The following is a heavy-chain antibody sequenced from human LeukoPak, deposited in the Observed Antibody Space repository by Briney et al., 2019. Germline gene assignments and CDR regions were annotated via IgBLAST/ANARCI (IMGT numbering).Heavy chain of an antibody. CDR2: IFYSGRT. J-gene: IGHJ4*02. Sequence: SETLSLTCTVSGGSVSSSTYYWGWIRQPPGKGLEWIGSIFYSGRTYYNPSLKSRVTISVDTSKHQFSLKLNSVTAADTAVYYCARGRGGASGGRFDYWGQGTLVTVSS. D-gene: IGHD3-10*01. CDR3: ARGRGGASGGRFDY. V-gene: IGHV4-39*01. CDR1: GGSVSSSTYY.